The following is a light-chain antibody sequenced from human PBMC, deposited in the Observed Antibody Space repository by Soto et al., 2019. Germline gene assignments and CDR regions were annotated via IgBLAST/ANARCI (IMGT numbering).Light chain of an antibody. J-gene: IGKJ1*01. CDR3: QQYDTSPRT. CDR2: AAS. Sequence: IVLTQSPGTLSLSPGERATLSCRASQNLSSGYLAWYQQKPGQTPRILIYAASSRATGIPDRFSGSGSGTDFTLTISRLEPEDFAVYYCQQYDTSPRTFGQGTKVDIK. V-gene: IGKV3-20*01. CDR1: QNLSSGY.